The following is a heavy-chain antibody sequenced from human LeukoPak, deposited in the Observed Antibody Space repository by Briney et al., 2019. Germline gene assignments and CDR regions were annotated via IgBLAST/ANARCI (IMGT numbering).Heavy chain of an antibody. V-gene: IGHV1-24*01. CDR2: FDPEDGET. CDR1: GYTLTELS. CDR3: ATELLTDPDPGFDY. J-gene: IGHJ4*02. Sequence: ASVKVSCKVSGYTLTELSMHWVRQAPGKGLEWMGGFDPEDGETIYAQKFQGGVTMTEDTSTDTAYMELSSLRSEDTAVYYCATELLTDPDPGFDYWGQGTLVTVSS. D-gene: IGHD3-9*01.